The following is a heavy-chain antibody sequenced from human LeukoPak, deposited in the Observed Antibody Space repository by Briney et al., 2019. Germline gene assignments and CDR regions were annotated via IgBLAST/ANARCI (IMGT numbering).Heavy chain of an antibody. V-gene: IGHV4-34*01. J-gene: IGHJ5*02. Sequence: SETLSLTCAVYGGSFSGYYWGWIRQPPGKGLEWIGSIYYSGSTYYNPSLKSRVTISVDTSKNQFSLKLSSVTAADTAVYYCASGYCSSTSCYIGYNWFDPWGQGTLVTVSS. D-gene: IGHD2-2*02. CDR3: ASGYCSSTSCYIGYNWFDP. CDR1: GGSFSGYY. CDR2: IYYSGST.